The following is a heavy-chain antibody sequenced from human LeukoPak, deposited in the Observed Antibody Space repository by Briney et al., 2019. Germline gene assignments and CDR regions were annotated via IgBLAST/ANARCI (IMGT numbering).Heavy chain of an antibody. CDR3: AREGDRHFTFDY. CDR2: TAYDGAEK. J-gene: IGHJ4*02. CDR1: GSTFSGHL. Sequence: GGSLRLSCAASGSTFSGHLLHWVRQAPGKGLEWVGGTAYDGAEKYYADSVRGRIAISRDNSKSTVYLEMNSLRPEDAAVYYCAREGDRHFTFDYWGRGTLVTVSS. V-gene: IGHV3-30*01. D-gene: IGHD2/OR15-2a*01.